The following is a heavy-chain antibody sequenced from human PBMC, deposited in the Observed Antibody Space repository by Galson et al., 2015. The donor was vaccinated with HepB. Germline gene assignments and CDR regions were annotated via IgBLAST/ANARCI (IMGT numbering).Heavy chain of an antibody. CDR3: ARTYNWFDP. Sequence: SETLSLTCTVSGGSISSYYWSWIRQPPGKGLEWIGYIYYSGSTNYNPSLKSRVTISVDTSKNQFSLKLSSVTTADTAVYYCARTYNWFDPWGQGTLVTVSS. CDR1: GGSISSYY. J-gene: IGHJ5*02. CDR2: IYYSGST. V-gene: IGHV4-59*01.